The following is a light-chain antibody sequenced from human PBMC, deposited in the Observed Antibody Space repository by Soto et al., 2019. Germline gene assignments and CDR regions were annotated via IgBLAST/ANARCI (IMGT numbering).Light chain of an antibody. CDR3: CSYAGSSTPRV. Sequence: QSALTQPASVSGSPGQSITISCTGTSSDVGSYNLVSWYQQHPGKAPKLMIYEVSKRPSGVSNRFSCSKSGNTASLTISGLQAEDEADYYCCSYAGSSTPRVFGGGTKVTVL. V-gene: IGLV2-23*02. J-gene: IGLJ3*02. CDR1: SSDVGSYNL. CDR2: EVS.